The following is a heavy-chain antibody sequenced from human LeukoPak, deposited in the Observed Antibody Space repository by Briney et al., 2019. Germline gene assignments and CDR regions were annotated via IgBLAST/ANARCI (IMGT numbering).Heavy chain of an antibody. CDR3: ARRGGSSSRRSPIDY. J-gene: IGHJ4*02. Sequence: GGSLRLSCAASGFTFSSYSMNWVRQAPGKGLEWVSSISSSSSYIYYADSVKGRFTISRDNAKNSLFLQMNSLRVEDTAVYYCARRGGSSSRRSPIDYWGQGTLVTVSS. CDR2: ISSSSSYI. D-gene: IGHD6-6*01. V-gene: IGHV3-21*06. CDR1: GFTFSSYS.